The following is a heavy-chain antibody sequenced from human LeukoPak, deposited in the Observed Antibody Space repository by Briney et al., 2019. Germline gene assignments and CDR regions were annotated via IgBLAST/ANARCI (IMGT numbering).Heavy chain of an antibody. J-gene: IGHJ4*02. CDR3: ARQLRKYSHMSDY. CDR2: IYPGDSDT. D-gene: IGHD6-6*01. V-gene: IGHV5-51*01. CDR1: GYSFTSYW. Sequence: GESLKISCKGSGYSFTSYWIGWVRQMPGKGLEWMGIIYPGDSDTRYSPSFQSQVTISADKSISTAYLQWSSLKASDTAMYYCARQLRKYSHMSDYWGQGTLVTVSS.